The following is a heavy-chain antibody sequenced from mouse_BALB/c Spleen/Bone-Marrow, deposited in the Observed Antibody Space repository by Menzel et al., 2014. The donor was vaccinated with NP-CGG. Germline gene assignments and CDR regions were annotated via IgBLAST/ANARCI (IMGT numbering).Heavy chain of an antibody. J-gene: IGHJ2*01. V-gene: IGHV1-63*01. CDR3: TRRRSPDY. Sequence: QLQQSGTELVRPGTSVKISCKASGYAFTNYWLGWVKQRPGHGLEWIGDIYPGSGNTYYNEKFKGKATLTADKSSSTAYMQLSGLTSEDSAVYFCTRRRSPDYWGQGTTLTVSS. CDR2: IYPGSGNT. CDR1: GYAFTNYW.